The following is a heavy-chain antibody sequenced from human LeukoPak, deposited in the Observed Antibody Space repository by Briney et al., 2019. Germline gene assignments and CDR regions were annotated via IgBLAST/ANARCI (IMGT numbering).Heavy chain of an antibody. J-gene: IGHJ4*02. CDR3: ATYCSGGSCVTRTFDY. CDR1: GGFIGSYY. Sequence: SETLPLTCSVSGGFIGSYYWSWIRQSPGKGLEWIGYISYSGSTNYNPSLKSRVTISVDTSRNQFSLKLSSVTAADTAVYYCATYCSGGSCVTRTFDYWGQGTLVTVSS. V-gene: IGHV4-59*01. D-gene: IGHD2-15*01. CDR2: ISYSGST.